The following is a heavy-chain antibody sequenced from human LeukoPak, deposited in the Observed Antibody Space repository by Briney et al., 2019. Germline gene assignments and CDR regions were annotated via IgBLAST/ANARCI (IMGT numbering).Heavy chain of an antibody. CDR2: INHSGST. CDR3: ARGFPYYYDSSGY. V-gene: IGHV4-34*01. CDR1: GGSFSGYY. D-gene: IGHD3-22*01. J-gene: IGHJ4*03. Sequence: PSETLSLTCAVDGGSFSGYYWSWLRQPPGKGLEWIGEINHSGSTNYNPSLKSRVTISVDTSKNQFSLKLSSVTAADTAVYYCARGFPYYYDSSGYWGQGTLVTVSS.